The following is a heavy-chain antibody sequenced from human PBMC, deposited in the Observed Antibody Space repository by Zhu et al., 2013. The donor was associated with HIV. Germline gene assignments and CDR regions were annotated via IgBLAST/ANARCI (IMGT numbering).Heavy chain of an antibody. CDR3: ARREKTHDGSNLFDY. Sequence: QVQLVQSGAEVKKPGSSVKVSCKASGGTFTHYAVNWVRQAPGQGFEWLGGVIPFFRVTNFAQKFKGRLSLSADESTSTDYMDLTGLTSEDTAVYFCARREKTHDGSNLFDYWGPRYPRHRLR. CDR1: GGTFTHYA. V-gene: IGHV1-69*01. J-gene: IGHJ4*01. D-gene: IGHD1-1*01. CDR2: VIPFFRVT.